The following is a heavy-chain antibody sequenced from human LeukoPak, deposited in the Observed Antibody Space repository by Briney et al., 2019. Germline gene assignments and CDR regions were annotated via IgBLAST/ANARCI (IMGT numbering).Heavy chain of an antibody. D-gene: IGHD1-7*01. CDR1: GFTFSSYA. V-gene: IGHV3-23*01. CDR3: AKDERNWNYNLASQTYD. J-gene: IGHJ4*02. CDR2: ISGSGGTT. Sequence: GGSLRLSCAASGFTFSSYAMSWVRQAPGKGLEWVSAISGSGGTTYYADSVKGRFTISRDNSKNTLYLQMSSLRAEDTAVYYCAKDERNWNYNLASQTYDWGQGTLVTVSS.